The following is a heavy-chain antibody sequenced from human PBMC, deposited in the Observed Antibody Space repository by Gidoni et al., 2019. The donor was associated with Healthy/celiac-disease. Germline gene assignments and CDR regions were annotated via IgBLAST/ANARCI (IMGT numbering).Heavy chain of an antibody. J-gene: IGHJ2*01. CDR2: IVGDGGST. Sequence: EVQLLESGGGLLQPGGSLRPSCADSGFTFSSFAMRSVRQAPGKGLELFSAIVGDGGSTYYADALKGRFTISRDNSKNTLYLQMNSLRAEDTAVYYCAKDLFDLWGRGTLVTVSS. CDR3: AKDLFDL. V-gene: IGHV3-23*01. CDR1: GFTFSSFA.